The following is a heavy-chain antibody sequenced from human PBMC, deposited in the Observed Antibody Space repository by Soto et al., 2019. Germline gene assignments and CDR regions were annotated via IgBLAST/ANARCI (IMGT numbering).Heavy chain of an antibody. CDR3: ARDHGQWCSGGSCYHWFDP. V-gene: IGHV1-2*02. CDR1: GFTFSAYY. CDR2: INPNSGGT. D-gene: IGHD2-15*01. Sequence: ASVKVSCKASGFTFSAYYIYWVRQAPGQGLEWMGWINPNSGGTNNAQKLQGRVTMTTDTSTSTAYMELRSLRSGDTAVYYCARDHGQWCSGGSCYHWFDPWGQGTLITVSS. J-gene: IGHJ5*02.